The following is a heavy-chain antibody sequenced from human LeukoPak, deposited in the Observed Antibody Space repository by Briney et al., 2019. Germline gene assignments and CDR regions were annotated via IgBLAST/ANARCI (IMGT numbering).Heavy chain of an antibody. J-gene: IGHJ4*02. CDR3: ATSRYGDYGVYFDY. CDR1: GFTFSSYA. D-gene: IGHD4-17*01. Sequence: GGSLRLSCAASGFTFSSYAMSWVRQAPGKGLEWVSAISGSGGSTYYADSVKGRFTISRGNSKNTLYLQMNSLRAEDTAVYYCATSRYGDYGVYFDYWGQGTLVTVSS. CDR2: ISGSGGST. V-gene: IGHV3-23*01.